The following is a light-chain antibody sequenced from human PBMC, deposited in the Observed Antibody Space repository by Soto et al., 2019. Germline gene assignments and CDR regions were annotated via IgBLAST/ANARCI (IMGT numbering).Light chain of an antibody. CDR3: QQTNTFPLT. V-gene: IGKV1-12*01. CDR2: GAS. J-gene: IGKJ4*01. CDR1: QDITIW. Sequence: DIQMTQSPSSVSGSVGDRFAITCRASQDITIWLAWYQQKPGKAPKLLIYGASSLQSGVPSRFSGSGSETDFTLTISSLQPEDSATYYCQQTNTFPLTFGGGTKVDIK.